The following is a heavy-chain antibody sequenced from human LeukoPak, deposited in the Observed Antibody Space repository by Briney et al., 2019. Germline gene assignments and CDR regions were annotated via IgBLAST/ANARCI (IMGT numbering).Heavy chain of an antibody. CDR3: VRDPSGSGFAFDS. CDR1: GFTFSDYG. Sequence: PGKSLRLSCTASGFTFSDYGMHWVRQPPGKGLEWVAFIWFDGSNKHYADSVKGRFTISRDNSEDTLYLQMNSLRAEDAAVYYCVRDPSGSGFAFDSWGQGALVTVSS. CDR2: IWFDGSNK. D-gene: IGHD1-1*01. J-gene: IGHJ4*02. V-gene: IGHV3-33*01.